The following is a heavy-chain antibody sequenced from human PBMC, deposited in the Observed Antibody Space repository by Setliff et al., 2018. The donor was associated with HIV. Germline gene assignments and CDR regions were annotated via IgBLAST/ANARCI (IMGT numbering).Heavy chain of an antibody. D-gene: IGHD3-10*01. V-gene: IGHV5-51*01. CDR3: ARRSYLLRMGDFYYYMDV. CDR1: GYSFTNYW. Sequence: SLKISCKGSGYSFTNYWIGWVRQMPGKGLEWMGIISPVDSDPSYSPSFQGQVTISADKSISTAYLQWSSLKASDTAMYYCARRSYLLRMGDFYYYMDVWGKGTTVTVSS. J-gene: IGHJ6*03. CDR2: ISPVDSDP.